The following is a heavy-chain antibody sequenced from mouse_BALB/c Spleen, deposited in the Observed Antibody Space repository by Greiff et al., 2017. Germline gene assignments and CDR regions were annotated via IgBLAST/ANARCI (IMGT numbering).Heavy chain of an antibody. CDR1: GFTFSSYA. Sequence: EVKLVESGGGLVKPGGSLKLSCAASGFTFSSYAMSWVRQTPEKRLEWVASISSGGSTYYPDSVKGRFTISRDNARNILYLQMSSLRSEDTAMYYCARGITTRGTGYYFDYWGQGTTLTVSS. J-gene: IGHJ2*01. D-gene: IGHD2-4*01. CDR3: ARGITTRGTGYYFDY. CDR2: ISSGGST. V-gene: IGHV5-6-5*01.